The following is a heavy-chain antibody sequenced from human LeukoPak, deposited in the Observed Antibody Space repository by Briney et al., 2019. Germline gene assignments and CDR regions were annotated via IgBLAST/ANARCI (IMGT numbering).Heavy chain of an antibody. Sequence: GSSVKVSCKASGGTFSSYAISWVRQAPGQGLEWMGRIIPILGIANYAQKFQGRVTITADKSTSTAYMELSSLRSEDTAVYYCAREVRGDAFDIWGQGTMVTVSS. V-gene: IGHV1-69*04. J-gene: IGHJ3*02. CDR3: AREVRGDAFDI. D-gene: IGHD3-10*01. CDR1: GGTFSSYA. CDR2: IIPILGIA.